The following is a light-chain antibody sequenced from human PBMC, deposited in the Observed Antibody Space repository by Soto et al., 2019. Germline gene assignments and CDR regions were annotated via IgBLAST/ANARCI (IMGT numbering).Light chain of an antibody. Sequence: QSVLTQPPSVSAAPGQTVTISCSGSSSNIGNNDVSWYQQLPGTAPKLLIYDNYKRPSGIPDRFSGSKSGTSATLGMTGLQTGDEADYYCGTWDTSLSAVVFGGGTKVTVL. J-gene: IGLJ2*01. V-gene: IGLV1-51*01. CDR3: GTWDTSLSAVV. CDR2: DNY. CDR1: SSNIGNND.